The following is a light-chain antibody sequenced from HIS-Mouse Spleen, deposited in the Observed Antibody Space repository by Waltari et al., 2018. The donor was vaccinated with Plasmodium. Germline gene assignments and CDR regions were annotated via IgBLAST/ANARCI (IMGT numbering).Light chain of an antibody. J-gene: IGLJ2*01. CDR3: SSYAGSNNLV. CDR1: SSDVGGYNY. V-gene: IGLV2-8*01. Sequence: QSALTQPPSASGSPGQSVTISCTGTSSDVGGYNYVSWYQQHPGKAPKLMFYEVSKRPPGVPERFSGSKSGNTASLTVSGLQAEDEADYYCSSYAGSNNLVFGGGTKLTVL. CDR2: EVS.